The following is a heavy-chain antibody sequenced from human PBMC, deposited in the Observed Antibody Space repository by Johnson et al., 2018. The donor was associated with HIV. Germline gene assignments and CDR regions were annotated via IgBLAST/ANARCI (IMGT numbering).Heavy chain of an antibody. J-gene: IGHJ3*02. CDR2: IYSGGST. V-gene: IGHV3-53*01. D-gene: IGHD6-6*01. CDR1: VFTVSSNY. CDR3: ARDEEDSTSSSGAFDI. Sequence: VLLVESGGGLIQPGGSLRLSCAASVFTVSSNYMSWVRQAPGKGLEWVSVIYSGGSTYYADSVKGRFTISRDNSKNTLYLQMNSLRAEDTAVYYCARDEEDSTSSSGAFDIWGQGTMVTVSS.